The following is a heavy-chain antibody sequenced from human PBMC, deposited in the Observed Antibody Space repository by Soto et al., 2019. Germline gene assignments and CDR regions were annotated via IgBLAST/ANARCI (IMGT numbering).Heavy chain of an antibody. Sequence: SQTLSLTCAISGDSVSSNSAAWNWIRQSPSRVLEWLGRTYYRSKWYNDYAVSVKSRITINPDTSKNQSSLQLNSVTPEDTAVYYCARDAYSSSYYYYGMDVWGQGTTVTVSS. CDR2: TYYRSKWYN. D-gene: IGHD6-6*01. CDR1: GDSVSSNSAA. CDR3: ARDAYSSSYYYYGMDV. V-gene: IGHV6-1*01. J-gene: IGHJ6*02.